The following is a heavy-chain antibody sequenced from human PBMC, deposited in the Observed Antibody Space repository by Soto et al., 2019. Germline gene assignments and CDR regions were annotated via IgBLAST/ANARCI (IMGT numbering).Heavy chain of an antibody. J-gene: IGHJ3*02. CDR3: AKELSGIFGKDAFDI. Sequence: GGSLRLSCAASGFTFSSYSMNWVRQAPGKGLEWVSSISSSSSYIYYADSVKGRFTISRDNAKNSLYLQMNSLRAEDTAVYYCAKELSGIFGKDAFDIWGQGTMVTVSS. V-gene: IGHV3-21*01. CDR1: GFTFSSYS. D-gene: IGHD3-3*02. CDR2: ISSSSSYI.